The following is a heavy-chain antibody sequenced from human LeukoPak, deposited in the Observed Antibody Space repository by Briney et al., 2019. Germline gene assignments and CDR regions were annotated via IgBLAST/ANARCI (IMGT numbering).Heavy chain of an antibody. CDR3: ATSPRIAAASSFDY. CDR2: IYHSGST. CDR1: GGSITSSSYY. V-gene: IGHV4-39*07. Sequence: SETLSLTCTVSGGSITSSSYYWGWIRQPPGKGLEWIGEIYHSGSTNYNPSLKSRVTISVDKSKNQFSLKLSSVAAADTALYYCATSPRIAAASSFDYWGQGTLVTVSS. J-gene: IGHJ4*02. D-gene: IGHD6-13*01.